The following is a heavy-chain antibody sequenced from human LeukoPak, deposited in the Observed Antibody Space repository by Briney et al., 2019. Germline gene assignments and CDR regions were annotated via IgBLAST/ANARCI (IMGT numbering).Heavy chain of an antibody. CDR1: GYTFTSYD. J-gene: IGHJ5*02. CDR2: MNPNSGNR. D-gene: IGHD3-16*01. Sequence: ASVKVSCTASGYTFTSYDINWVRQATGQGLEWMGWMNPNSGNRGYAQKFQGRVTMTRNTSISTAYMELSSLRSEDTAVYYCASGLGILKGSRWFDPWGQGTLVTVSS. CDR3: ASGLGILKGSRWFDP. V-gene: IGHV1-8*01.